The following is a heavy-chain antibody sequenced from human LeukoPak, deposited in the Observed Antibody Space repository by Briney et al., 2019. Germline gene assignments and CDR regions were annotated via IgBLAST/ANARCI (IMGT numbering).Heavy chain of an antibody. CDR2: ISGNGGST. D-gene: IGHD1-26*01. J-gene: IGHJ4*02. CDR1: GFTFSSYA. V-gene: IGHV3-23*01. CDR3: AQDEVGATFGH. Sequence: GGSLILSCAASGFTFSSYAMGWVRQAPGQGLEWVSSISGNGGSTYYADSVKGRFTISRDNSKNTLYLQMNSLRAEDTALFFCAQDEVGATFGHWGQGTLVTVYS.